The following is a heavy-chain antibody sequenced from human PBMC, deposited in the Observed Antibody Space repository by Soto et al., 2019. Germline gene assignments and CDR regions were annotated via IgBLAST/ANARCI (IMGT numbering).Heavy chain of an antibody. D-gene: IGHD3-22*01. CDR1: GGSISNNNW. Sequence: PSETLSLTCAVSGGSISNNNWWSWVRQPPGKGLEWIGEIYHSGSTNYNPSLKSRVTISVDKSKNQFSLKLSSVTAEDTAVYYCAKDPTSYDSSAQFDSWGQGTLVTVSS. CDR2: IYHSGST. CDR3: AKDPTSYDSSAQFDS. V-gene: IGHV4-4*02. J-gene: IGHJ4*02.